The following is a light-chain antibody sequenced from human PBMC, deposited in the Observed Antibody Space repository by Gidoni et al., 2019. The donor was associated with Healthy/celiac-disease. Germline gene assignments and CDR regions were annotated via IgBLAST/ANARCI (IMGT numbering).Light chain of an antibody. CDR3: QQGYSTRWT. V-gene: IGKV1-39*01. CDR1: QSISSY. Sequence: DIQMTQSPSSLSASVGDRVTITCRASQSISSYLNWYQQKPGKAPKLLIYAASSLQSGVPSRFSGSGSGTDFTLTISRLQPEDFGTYYCQQGYSTRWTFGQGTKVEIK. J-gene: IGKJ1*01. CDR2: AAS.